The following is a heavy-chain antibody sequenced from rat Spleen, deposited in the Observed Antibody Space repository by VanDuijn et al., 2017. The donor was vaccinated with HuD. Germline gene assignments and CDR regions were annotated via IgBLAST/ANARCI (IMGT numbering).Heavy chain of an antibody. CDR1: GFTFNNYW. CDR3: ASRTGNWFAY. D-gene: IGHD5-1*01. Sequence: EVQLVESGGGLVQPGRSLKLSCVASGFTFNNYWMTWIRQAPGKGLEWVVSIINTGGSTYYLDSVKGRFTISRDNAESTLYLQMNSLRSEDTATYYCASRTGNWFAYWGQGTLVTVSS. V-gene: IGHV5-31*01. J-gene: IGHJ3*01. CDR2: IINTGGST.